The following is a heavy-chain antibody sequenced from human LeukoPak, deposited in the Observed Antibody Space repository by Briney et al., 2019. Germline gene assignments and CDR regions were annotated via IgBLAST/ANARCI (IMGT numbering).Heavy chain of an antibody. J-gene: IGHJ4*02. Sequence: ASVKVSCKASGYTFTSYGVSWVRQAPGQGLEWMGWISAYNGNTNYAQKLQGRVTMTTDTSTSTAYMELRSLRSDDTAVYYCARRGYYDSSGYSDYWGQGTLVTVSS. V-gene: IGHV1-18*01. CDR2: ISAYNGNT. D-gene: IGHD3-22*01. CDR1: GYTFTSYG. CDR3: ARRGYYDSSGYSDY.